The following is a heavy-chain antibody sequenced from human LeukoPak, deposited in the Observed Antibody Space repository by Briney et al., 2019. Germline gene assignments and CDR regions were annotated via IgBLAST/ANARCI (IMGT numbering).Heavy chain of an antibody. V-gene: IGHV3-43*02. D-gene: IGHD2-2*03. CDR3: AKDIGYCSSTSCSMFDDAFDI. CDR1: GFTFDDYA. CDR2: ISGDAGST. J-gene: IGHJ3*02. Sequence: PGGSLRLSCAASGFTFDDYAMHWVRQAPGTGLEWASLISGDAGSTYYADSVRGRFTISRDNSKNSLYLQMNSLRTEDTALYYCAKDIGYCSSTSCSMFDDAFDIWGQGTMVTVSS.